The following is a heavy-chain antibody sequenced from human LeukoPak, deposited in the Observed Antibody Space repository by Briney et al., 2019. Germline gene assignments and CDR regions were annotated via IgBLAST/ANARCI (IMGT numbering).Heavy chain of an antibody. CDR2: TRNKANSYTT. CDR3: AREGYCSGGSCYWDYYYGMDV. V-gene: IGHV3-72*01. Sequence: GGSLRLSCAASGFTFSDHYMDWVRQAPGKGLEWVGRTRNKANSYTTEYAASVKGRFTISRDDSKNSLYLQMNSLKTEDTAVYYCAREGYCSGGSCYWDYYYGMDVWGKGTTVTVSS. CDR1: GFTFSDHY. J-gene: IGHJ6*04. D-gene: IGHD2-15*01.